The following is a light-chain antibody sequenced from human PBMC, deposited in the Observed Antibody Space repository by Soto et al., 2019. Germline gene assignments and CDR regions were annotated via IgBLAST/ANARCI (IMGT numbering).Light chain of an antibody. CDR1: QSISSY. CDR2: DAS. V-gene: IGKV3-11*01. J-gene: IGKJ5*01. CDR3: QQRSNWPPIT. Sequence: EIVLTQSPATLSFSPGEGATVSCSASQSISSYLAWYQQKPGQAPRLLIYDASNRATGIPARFSGSGSGTDFTLTISSLEPEDFAVYYCQQRSNWPPITFGQGTRLEIK.